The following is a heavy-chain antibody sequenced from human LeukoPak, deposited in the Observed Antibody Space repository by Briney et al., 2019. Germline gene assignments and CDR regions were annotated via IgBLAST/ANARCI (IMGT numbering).Heavy chain of an antibody. D-gene: IGHD3-9*01. CDR1: GFTFGDYA. V-gene: IGHV3-49*04. CDR3: TREGYDILTGYFSDY. CDR2: IRSKAYGGTT. Sequence: GGSLRLSCTASGFTFGDYAMSWVRQAPGKGLEWVGFIRSKAYGGTTEYAASVKGRFTISRDDSKSIAYLQMNSLKTEDTAVYYCTREGYDILTGYFSDYWGQGTLVTVPS. J-gene: IGHJ4*02.